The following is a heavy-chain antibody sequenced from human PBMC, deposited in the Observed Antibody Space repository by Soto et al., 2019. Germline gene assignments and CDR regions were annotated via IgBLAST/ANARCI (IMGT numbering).Heavy chain of an antibody. J-gene: IGHJ4*02. D-gene: IGHD2-15*01. CDR3: ARHSVGYYFDY. CDR1: GYTFTSYY. CDR2: INPSGGST. V-gene: IGHV1-46*03. Sequence: QVQLVQSGAEVKKPGASVKVSCKASGYTFTSYYMHWVRQAPGQGLEWMGIINPSGGSTSYAQKFQGRVTMTRDTSTSTIYLALSSLRSEDTAVYYCARHSVGYYFDYWGQGTLVTVSS.